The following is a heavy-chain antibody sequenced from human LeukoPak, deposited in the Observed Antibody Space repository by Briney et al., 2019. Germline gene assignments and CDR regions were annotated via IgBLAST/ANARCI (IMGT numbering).Heavy chain of an antibody. V-gene: IGHV4-39*07. Sequence: SGTLSLTCTVSGGSISSSIYYWSWIRQPPGRGLEWIGEIKHSGSTNYNPSLKSRVTISVDTSKNQFSLKLSSVTAADTAIYYCARDYGGEIDYWGQGTLVTVSS. CDR1: GGSISSSIYY. CDR2: IKHSGST. D-gene: IGHD4-23*01. CDR3: ARDYGGEIDY. J-gene: IGHJ4*02.